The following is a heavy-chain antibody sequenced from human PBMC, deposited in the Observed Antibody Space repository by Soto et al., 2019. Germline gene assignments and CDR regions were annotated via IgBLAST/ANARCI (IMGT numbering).Heavy chain of an antibody. V-gene: IGHV1-69*01. D-gene: IGHD3-10*01. CDR1: GGTFSSYA. CDR3: ASRPYYYGSGTAATGYGMDV. CDR2: IIPIFGTA. J-gene: IGHJ6*02. Sequence: QVQLVQSGAEVKKPGSSVKVSCKASGGTFSSYAISWVRQAPGQGLEWMGGIIPIFGTANYAQKFQGRVRITADESTSTAYMELSSLRSEDTAVYYCASRPYYYGSGTAATGYGMDVWGQGTTVTVSS.